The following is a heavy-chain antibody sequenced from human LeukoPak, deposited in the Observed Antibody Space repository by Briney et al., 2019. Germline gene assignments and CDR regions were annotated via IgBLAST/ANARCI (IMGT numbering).Heavy chain of an antibody. CDR3: GRVGGRSKAAKGDAFDI. J-gene: IGHJ3*02. CDR2: ISSGSTYM. Sequence: GGSLRLSCAASGFTFSSYCMNWVRQAPGKGLEWVSSISSGSTYMYYADSVKGRFTISRDNAQNSMYLQMYSLRAEDTAVYYCGRVGGRSKAAKGDAFDIWGQGTMVVVSS. D-gene: IGHD6-6*01. CDR1: GFTFSSYC. V-gene: IGHV3-21*01.